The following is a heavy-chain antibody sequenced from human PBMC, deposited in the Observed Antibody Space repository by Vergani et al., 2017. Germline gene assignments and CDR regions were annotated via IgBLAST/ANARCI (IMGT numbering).Heavy chain of an antibody. Sequence: QVQLVESGGGVVQPGRSLRLSCAASGFTFNQYGMHWVRQAPGKGLEWVAVTWYDGNNKQYADSVKGRLTISRDNSKSTMYLQMNSLRAEDTAVYYCTKESTWGYYYYYMDVWSKGTTVTVSS. J-gene: IGHJ6*03. CDR2: TWYDGNNK. CDR3: TKESTWGYYYYYMDV. D-gene: IGHD7-27*01. CDR1: GFTFNQYG. V-gene: IGHV3-33*06.